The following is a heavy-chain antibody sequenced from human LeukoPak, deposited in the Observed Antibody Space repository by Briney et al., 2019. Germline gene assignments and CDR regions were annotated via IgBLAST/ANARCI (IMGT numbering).Heavy chain of an antibody. CDR2: IYHSGST. J-gene: IGHJ5*02. CDR1: GGSISSGGYS. Sequence: SETLSLTYAVSGGSISSGGYSWSWIRQPPGKALEWIGYIYHSGSTYYNPSLKSRVTISVDRSKNQFSLKLSPVTAADTAVYYCARTQPYGDSPYRWFDPWGQGTLVTVSS. D-gene: IGHD4-17*01. CDR3: ARTQPYGDSPYRWFDP. V-gene: IGHV4-30-2*01.